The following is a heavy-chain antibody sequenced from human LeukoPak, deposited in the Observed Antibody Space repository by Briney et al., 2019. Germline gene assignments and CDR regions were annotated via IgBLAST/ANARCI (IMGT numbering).Heavy chain of an antibody. CDR1: GFTFGDYP. D-gene: IGHD2-2*01. J-gene: IGHJ4*02. CDR3: TSGGGVPAALDY. CDR2: IRSKAYGGTT. V-gene: IGHV3-49*04. Sequence: GGSLRLSCTASGFTFGDYPMSWVRQAPGKGLEWVGFIRSKAYGGTTEYAASVKGRFTISRDDSKSIAYLQMNSLKTEDTAVYYCTSGGGVPAALDYWGQGTLVTVSS.